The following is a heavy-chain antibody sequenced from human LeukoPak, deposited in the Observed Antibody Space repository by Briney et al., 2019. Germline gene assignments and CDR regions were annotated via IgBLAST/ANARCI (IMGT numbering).Heavy chain of an antibody. Sequence: PSETLSLTCAVYGGSFSGYYWSWIRQPPGKGLEWIGEINHSGSTNYNPSLKSRATISVDTSKNQFSLKLSSVTAADTAVYYCARDVGYSYGVNYWGQGTLVTVSS. V-gene: IGHV4-34*01. CDR3: ARDVGYSYGVNY. J-gene: IGHJ4*02. CDR2: INHSGST. D-gene: IGHD5-18*01. CDR1: GGSFSGYY.